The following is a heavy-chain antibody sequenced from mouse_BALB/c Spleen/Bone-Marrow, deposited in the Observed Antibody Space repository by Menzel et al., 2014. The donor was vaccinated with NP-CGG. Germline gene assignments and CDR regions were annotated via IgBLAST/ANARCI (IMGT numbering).Heavy chain of an antibody. Sequence: QVQLQQPGAELVRPGSSVKISCKASGYVFSSYWMNWVKRRPGQGLEWIGQILPGDGDTNYNGQFKGKATLTADRSSSTAFMQLSSLTSEDSAVYFCARGDFDYDFTMDYWGQGTSVTVSS. CDR1: GYVFSSYW. CDR3: ARGDFDYDFTMDY. V-gene: IGHV1-80*01. J-gene: IGHJ4*01. CDR2: ILPGDGDT. D-gene: IGHD2-4*01.